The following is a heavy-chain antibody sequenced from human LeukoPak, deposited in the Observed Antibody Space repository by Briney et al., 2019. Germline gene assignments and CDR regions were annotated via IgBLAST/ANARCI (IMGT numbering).Heavy chain of an antibody. J-gene: IGHJ3*02. CDR1: GGSFSGYY. Sequence: PSETLSLTCAVYGGSFSGYYWSWIRQPPGKGLEWIGEINHSGSTNYNPSLKSRVTISVDTSKNQFSLKLSSVTAADTAVYYCAGEMDIVVVPAAMFHDAFDIWGQGTMVTVSS. CDR2: INHSGST. V-gene: IGHV4-34*01. CDR3: AGEMDIVVVPAAMFHDAFDI. D-gene: IGHD2-2*03.